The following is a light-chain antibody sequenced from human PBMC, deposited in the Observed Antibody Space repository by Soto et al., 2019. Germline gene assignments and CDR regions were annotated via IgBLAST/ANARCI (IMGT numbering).Light chain of an antibody. V-gene: IGKV1-8*01. J-gene: IGKJ1*01. CDR1: QGISSY. Sequence: AIRMTQSPSSLSASTGDRVTITCRASQGISSYLAWYQQKPGKAPKLLIYAASTLQSGVPSRFSGSGSGTDGTITISCLQSEDFETYDGQQYYSYPWTFGQGTKVDIK. CDR3: QQYYSYPWT. CDR2: AAS.